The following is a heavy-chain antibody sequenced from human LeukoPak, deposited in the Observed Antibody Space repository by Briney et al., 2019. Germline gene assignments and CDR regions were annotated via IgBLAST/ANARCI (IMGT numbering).Heavy chain of an antibody. CDR1: GGSISSYY. J-gene: IGHJ4*02. V-gene: IGHV4-59*01. D-gene: IGHD4-17*01. Sequence: PSETLSLTCTVSGGSISSYYWSWIRQPPGKGLEWIGYIYYSGSTNCNPSLKSRVTISVDTSKNQFSLKLSSVTAADTAVYYCARVAYGDYLYYFDYWGQGTLVTVSS. CDR2: IYYSGST. CDR3: ARVAYGDYLYYFDY.